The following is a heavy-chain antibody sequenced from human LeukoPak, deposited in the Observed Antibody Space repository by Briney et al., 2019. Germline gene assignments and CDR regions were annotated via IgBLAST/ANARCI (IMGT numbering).Heavy chain of an antibody. J-gene: IGHJ3*02. D-gene: IGHD3-22*01. CDR2: INSDGSST. Sequence: GGSLRLSCAASGFTFSSYWMHWVRQAPGKGLVWVSRINSDGSSTSYADSVKGRFTISRDNAKNTLYLQMNSLRAEDTAVYYCARDRDYYDSGNAFDIWGQGTMVTVSS. CDR1: GFTFSSYW. V-gene: IGHV3-74*01. CDR3: ARDRDYYDSGNAFDI.